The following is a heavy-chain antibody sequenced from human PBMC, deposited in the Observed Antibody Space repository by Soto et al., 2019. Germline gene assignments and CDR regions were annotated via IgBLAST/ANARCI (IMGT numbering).Heavy chain of an antibody. Sequence: PSVKVSCKASGYTFTSYAMHWVRQAPGQRLEWMGWINAGNGNTKYSRKFQGRVTITRDTSASTAYMELSSLRSEDTAVYYCARGLNGYLHYFDYWGQGTLVTVSS. CDR1: GYTFTSYA. CDR2: INAGNGNT. J-gene: IGHJ4*02. CDR3: ARGLNGYLHYFDY. V-gene: IGHV1-3*01. D-gene: IGHD5-18*01.